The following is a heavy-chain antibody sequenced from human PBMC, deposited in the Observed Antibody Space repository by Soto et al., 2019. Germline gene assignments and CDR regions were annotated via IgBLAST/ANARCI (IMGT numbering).Heavy chain of an antibody. D-gene: IGHD3-22*01. Sequence: PSETLSLTCTVSGGSISSGDYYWSWIRQPPGKGLEWIGYIYYSGSTYYNPSLKSRVTISVDTSKNQFSLKLSSVTAADTAVYYCASSDYYDRKEYFDYWGQGTLVAVCS. CDR1: GGSISSGDYY. CDR2: IYYSGST. CDR3: ASSDYYDRKEYFDY. J-gene: IGHJ4*02. V-gene: IGHV4-30-4*01.